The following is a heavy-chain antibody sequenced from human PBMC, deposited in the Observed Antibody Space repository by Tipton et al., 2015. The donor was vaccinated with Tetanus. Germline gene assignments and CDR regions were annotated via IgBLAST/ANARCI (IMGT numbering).Heavy chain of an antibody. J-gene: IGHJ5*02. D-gene: IGHD6-6*01. CDR2: IYYSGST. V-gene: IGHV4-31*03. CDR1: GGSISSSPYF. Sequence: LRLSCTVSGGSISSSPYFWNWIRQQPGKGPEWIGYIYYSGSTYYNPSLKGRVTISVDTSKNQFSLKMNSVTAADTAMYYCAKDQGGGRVVRLNWFDPWGPGTLVTVSS. CDR3: AKDQGGGRVVRLNWFDP.